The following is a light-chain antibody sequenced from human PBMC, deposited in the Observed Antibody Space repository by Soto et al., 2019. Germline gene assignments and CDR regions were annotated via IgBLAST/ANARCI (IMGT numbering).Light chain of an antibody. CDR2: GAS. J-gene: IGKJ1*01. Sequence: EIVLTQSPGTLSLSPGERATLSCRASQSVSDTYLAWYQQKPGQAPRLLIYGASNRATGIPDRFSGSGSGTDFTLTISRLEPEDFAVYYCQQYGISPWTFGQGTKVEIK. CDR3: QQYGISPWT. V-gene: IGKV3-20*01. CDR1: QSVSDTY.